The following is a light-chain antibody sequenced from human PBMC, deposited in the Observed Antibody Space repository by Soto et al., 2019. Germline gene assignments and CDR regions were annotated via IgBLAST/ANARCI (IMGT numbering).Light chain of an antibody. J-gene: IGKJ1*01. Sequence: DILMTQYPSTLSSSVGERVTISCRASQSVNNWLAWYQRKPGKAPKLLIHDASTWDSGIPSRFSGSGSGTEFTLTISSVQADVFSTYYCKQYNSYFTFGQGTKVEIK. V-gene: IGKV1-5*01. CDR2: DAS. CDR1: QSVNNW. CDR3: KQYNSYFT.